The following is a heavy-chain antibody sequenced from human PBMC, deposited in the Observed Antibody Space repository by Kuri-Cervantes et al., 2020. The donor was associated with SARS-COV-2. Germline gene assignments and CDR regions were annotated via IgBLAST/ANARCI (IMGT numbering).Heavy chain of an antibody. Sequence: ASVKGSCKASGYTFTGYYMHWVRQAPGQGLEWMGWINPNSGGTNYAQKFQGWVTMTRDTSISTAYMELSRLRSDDTAVYYCARDLDSSGYGYYYYGMDVWGQGTTVTVSS. CDR1: GYTFTGYY. D-gene: IGHD3-22*01. CDR3: ARDLDSSGYGYYYYGMDV. V-gene: IGHV1-2*04. J-gene: IGHJ6*02. CDR2: INPNSGGT.